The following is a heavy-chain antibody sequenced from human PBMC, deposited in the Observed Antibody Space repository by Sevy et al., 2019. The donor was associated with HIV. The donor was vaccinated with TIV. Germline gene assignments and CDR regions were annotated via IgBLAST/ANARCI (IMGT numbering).Heavy chain of an antibody. V-gene: IGHV4-31*03. D-gene: IGHD5-18*01. CDR3: ARVGYNYGFYAFDI. J-gene: IGHJ3*02. CDR1: GDSLSSGGYY. Sequence: SETLSITCTVSGDSLSSGGYYWSWIRQHPGKGLEWIGYIYYSGITYYNPSLKSRITMSLDTSKDQFYLKLSSVTAADTDVYYCARVGYNYGFYAFDIRGQGTMVTVSS. CDR2: IYYSGIT.